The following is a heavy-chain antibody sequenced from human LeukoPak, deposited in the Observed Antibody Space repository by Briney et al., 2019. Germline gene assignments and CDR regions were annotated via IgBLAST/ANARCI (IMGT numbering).Heavy chain of an antibody. CDR1: GGTFSSYA. V-gene: IGHV1-69*04. CDR3: ARSLSPSNFDY. CDR2: IIPILGIA. Sequence: SVKVSCKASGGTFSSYAISWVRQAPGQGREWMGRIIPILGIANYAQKFQGRVTITADKSTSTAYMELSSLRSEDTAVYYCARSLSPSNFDYWGQGTLVTVSS. J-gene: IGHJ4*02.